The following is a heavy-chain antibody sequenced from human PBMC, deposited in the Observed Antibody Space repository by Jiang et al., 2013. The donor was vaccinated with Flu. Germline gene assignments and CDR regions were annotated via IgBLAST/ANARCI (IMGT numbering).Heavy chain of an antibody. Sequence: QLLESGGGVVQPGRSLRLSCAASGFTFSSYGMHWVRQAPGKGLEWVAVISYDGSNKYYADSVKGRFTISRDNSKNTLYLQMNSLRAEDTAVYYCARALAVAGTFDYWGQGTLVTVSS. CDR3: ARALAVAGTFDY. J-gene: IGHJ4*02. CDR1: GFTFSSYG. V-gene: IGHV3-30*03. CDR2: ISYDGSNK. D-gene: IGHD6-19*01.